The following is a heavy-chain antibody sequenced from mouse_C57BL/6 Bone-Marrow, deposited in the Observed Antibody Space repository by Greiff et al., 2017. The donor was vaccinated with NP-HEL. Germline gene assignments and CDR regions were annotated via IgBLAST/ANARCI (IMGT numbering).Heavy chain of an antibody. V-gene: IGHV5-6*01. CDR3: ASHYDGYPDY. CDR2: ISSGGSYT. D-gene: IGHD2-3*01. CDR1: GFTFSSYG. Sequence: EVQGVESGGDLVKPGGSLKLSCAASGFTFSSYGMSWVRQTPDKRLEWVATISSGGSYTYYPDIVKGRFTISRDNAKNTLYLQMSSLKSEDTAMYYCASHYDGYPDYWGQGTTLTVSS. J-gene: IGHJ2*01.